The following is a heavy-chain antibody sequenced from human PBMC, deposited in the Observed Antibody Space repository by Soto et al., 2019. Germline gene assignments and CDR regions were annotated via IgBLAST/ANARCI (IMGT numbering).Heavy chain of an antibody. CDR1: GDSIINSDYS. Sequence: QLQLQESGPGLVRPSETLSLTCTVSGDSIINSDYSWGWIRQSPGKGLEWIGTISDTGITFYDPSHKRRFSVSVDTSKNRFSLRLNSVTAADTAVYYCTRQARRRAWSDFDHWGQGILVTVSS. CDR3: TRQARRRAWSDFDH. V-gene: IGHV4-39*01. J-gene: IGHJ4*02. D-gene: IGHD2-8*02. CDR2: ISDTGIT.